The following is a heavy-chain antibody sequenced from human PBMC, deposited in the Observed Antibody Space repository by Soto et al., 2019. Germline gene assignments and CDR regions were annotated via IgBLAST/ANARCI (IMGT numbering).Heavy chain of an antibody. Sequence: VGSLRLSCASSVFNFDRKTMHCVRHSPGKWLEWVAVISYDGGHQDYADSVKGRFTISRDNSKNTLYLQMHSLRAEDTAVFYCASLRGYYFESSGYVTFDMWGQGTMVNVSS. J-gene: IGHJ3*02. CDR1: VFNFDRKT. V-gene: IGHV3-30-3*01. D-gene: IGHD3-22*01. CDR2: ISYDGGHQ. CDR3: ASLRGYYFESSGYVTFDM.